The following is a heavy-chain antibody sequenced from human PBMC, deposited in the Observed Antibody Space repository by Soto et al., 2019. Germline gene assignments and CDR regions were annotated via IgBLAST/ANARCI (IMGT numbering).Heavy chain of an antibody. J-gene: IGHJ4*02. D-gene: IGHD3-22*01. Sequence: GESLKISCKASGYGFTNYWIGWVRQMPGKGLEWMGVIQPVDSDTRYSPSFQGQVTISADKSITTAYLQWSSLRASDTAMYYCARSHSNGYCGDYWGQGTLVTVSS. CDR2: IQPVDSDT. CDR1: GYGFTNYW. CDR3: ARSHSNGYCGDY. V-gene: IGHV5-51*01.